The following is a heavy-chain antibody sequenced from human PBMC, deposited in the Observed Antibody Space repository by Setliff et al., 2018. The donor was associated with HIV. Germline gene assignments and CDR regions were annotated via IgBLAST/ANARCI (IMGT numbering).Heavy chain of an antibody. D-gene: IGHD3-10*01. CDR3: ARRIDDSGSFPDRNWFDT. CDR1: GDSISSYF. CDR2: IFSSGST. J-gene: IGHJ5*02. Sequence: SETLSLTCTVSGDSISSYFWSWIRQSPGKGLEWIGFIFSSGSTKYNPSLQSRVNMSIDTSKNQFSLRLTSVTAADTAVYYCARRIDDSGSFPDRNWFDTWGQGSLVTVSS. V-gene: IGHV4-4*09.